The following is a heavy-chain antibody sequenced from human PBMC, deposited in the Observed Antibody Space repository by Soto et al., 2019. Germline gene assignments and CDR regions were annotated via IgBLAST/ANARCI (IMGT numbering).Heavy chain of an antibody. J-gene: IGHJ4*02. D-gene: IGHD3-10*01. CDR1: GFTFTSYT. Sequence: QVQLVESGGGVVQPGTSLRLSCVASGFTFTSYTFHWVRQAPGKGVEWVAVISYDGNTIYYADSVKGRFTISRDNDQNTVYLQMTSLRPEDTAIYYCAKGRVSSGSPYTSSDYWGPGTLVTVSS. CDR3: AKGRVSSGSPYTSSDY. V-gene: IGHV3-30-3*01. CDR2: ISYDGNTI.